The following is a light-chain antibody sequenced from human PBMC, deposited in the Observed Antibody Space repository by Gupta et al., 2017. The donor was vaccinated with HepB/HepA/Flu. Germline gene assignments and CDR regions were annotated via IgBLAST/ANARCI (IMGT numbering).Light chain of an antibody. CDR2: DNN. V-gene: IGLV1-51*01. Sequence: QSVLTQPPSVSAAPGQKVTISCSGSSSNIGNSYVSWYQQLPGTAPKLLIYDNNKRPSGIPDRFSGSKSGTSATLGITGLQTGDEAEYYCGTWDDSLSAVLFGGGTKLTV. CDR1: SSNIGNSY. CDR3: GTWDDSLSAVL. J-gene: IGLJ2*01.